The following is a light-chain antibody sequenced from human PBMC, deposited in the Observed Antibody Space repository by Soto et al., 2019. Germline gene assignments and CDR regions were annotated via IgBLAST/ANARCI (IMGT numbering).Light chain of an antibody. Sequence: DNQMTQSPSTLSASVGDKVTIACRASQSVSIWLAWFQQKPGKAPRLLIYGASNLESGVPSRFSGSGSGTQFTLTISSLQPEDAATYYCQQYNTYLTWTFGQGTKVDIK. J-gene: IGKJ1*01. CDR2: GAS. V-gene: IGKV1-5*01. CDR3: QQYNTYLTWT. CDR1: QSVSIW.